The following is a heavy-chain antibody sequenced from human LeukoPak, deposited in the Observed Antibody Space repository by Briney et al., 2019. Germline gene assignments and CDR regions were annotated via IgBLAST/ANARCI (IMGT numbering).Heavy chain of an antibody. V-gene: IGHV4-39*07. Sequence: SETLSLTCTVSGGSISSSSYYWGWIRQPPGKGLEWIGSIYYSGSTYYNPSLKSQVTISVDTSKNQFSLKLSSVTAADTAVYYCAGSSWGVDYWGQGTLVTVSS. D-gene: IGHD6-13*01. CDR1: GGSISSSSYY. J-gene: IGHJ4*02. CDR3: AGSSWGVDY. CDR2: IYYSGST.